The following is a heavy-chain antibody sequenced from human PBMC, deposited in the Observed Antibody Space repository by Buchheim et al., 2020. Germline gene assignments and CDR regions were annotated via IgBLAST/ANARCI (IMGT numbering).Heavy chain of an antibody. J-gene: IGHJ4*02. Sequence: VQLLESGGGLVQPGGSLRLSCAASGFTFSSYGMHWVRQAPGKGLEWVAVIWYDGSNKYYADSVKGRFTISRDNSKNTLYLQMNSLRAEDTAVYYCARERYYDSSGYYGEFDYWGQGTL. CDR2: IWYDGSNK. V-gene: IGHV3-33*01. CDR1: GFTFSSYG. D-gene: IGHD3-22*01. CDR3: ARERYYDSSGYYGEFDY.